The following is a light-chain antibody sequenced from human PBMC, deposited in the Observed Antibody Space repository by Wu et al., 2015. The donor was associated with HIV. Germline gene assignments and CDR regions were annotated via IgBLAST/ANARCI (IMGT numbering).Light chain of an antibody. J-gene: IGKJ5*01. Sequence: EIVLTQSPATLPLSPGERATLSCRASQSISANYVAWYQLKSGQAPRLLIFGVSNRAAGVPPRFSGSGSGTDFTLTIDRLEPEDFAVYFCQQYRDSPTTFGQGTRLENK. CDR3: QQYRDSPTT. CDR2: GVS. CDR1: QSISANY. V-gene: IGKV3-20*01.